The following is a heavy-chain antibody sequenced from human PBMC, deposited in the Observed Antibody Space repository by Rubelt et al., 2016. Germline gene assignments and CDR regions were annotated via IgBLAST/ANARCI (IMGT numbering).Heavy chain of an antibody. CDR2: IYHSGST. D-gene: IGHD1/OR15-1a*01. Sequence: RPPGKGLEWIGSIYHSGSTYYNPSLKSRVTISVDTSKNQFSLKLSSVTAADTAVYYCARESELEQQPSVDYWGQGTLVTVSS. CDR3: ARESELEQQPSVDY. J-gene: IGHJ4*02. V-gene: IGHV4-38-2*02.